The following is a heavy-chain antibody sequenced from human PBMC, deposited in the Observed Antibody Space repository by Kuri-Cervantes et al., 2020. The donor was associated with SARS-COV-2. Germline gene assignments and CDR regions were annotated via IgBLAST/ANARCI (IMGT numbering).Heavy chain of an antibody. V-gene: IGHV3-48*02. J-gene: IGHJ4*02. D-gene: IGHD3-22*01. CDR3: AREGYYDSSGYFDY. Sequence: GESLKISCAASGFTFSSYAMSWVRQAPGKGLEWVSYISSSSSTIYYADSVKGRFTISRDNAKNSLYLRMNSLRDEDTAVYYCAREGYYDSSGYFDYWGQGTLVTVSS. CDR2: ISSSSSTI. CDR1: GFTFSSYA.